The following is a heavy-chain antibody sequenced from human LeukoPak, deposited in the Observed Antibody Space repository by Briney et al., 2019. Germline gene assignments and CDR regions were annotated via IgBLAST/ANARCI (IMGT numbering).Heavy chain of an antibody. J-gene: IGHJ4*02. V-gene: IGHV3-30*02. CDR1: GFTFSSYG. CDR2: IRYDGSNK. Sequence: GGSLRLSCAASGFTFSSYGMHWVRQAPGKGLEWVAFIRYDGSNKYYADSVKYRFTISRDNSNDTLYLQMNRLRAEDTDVYYCAKDSTSGRFLEWLLAGGGAYWGQGTLVTVSS. D-gene: IGHD3-3*01. CDR3: AKDSTSGRFLEWLLAGGGAY.